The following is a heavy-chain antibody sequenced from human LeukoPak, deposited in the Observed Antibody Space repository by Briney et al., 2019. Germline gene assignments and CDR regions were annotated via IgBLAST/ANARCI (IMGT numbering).Heavy chain of an antibody. V-gene: IGHV4-31*03. CDR1: GGSISSGSNY. J-gene: IGHJ3*02. CDR2: IYYSGST. CDR3: ARVVDRPGAFDI. Sequence: SETLSLTCTVSGGSISSGSNYWSWIRQHPGKGLEWIGYIYYSGSTYYNPSLKSRVTVSVDTSKNQFSLKLSSVTAADTAVYYCARVVDRPGAFDIWGQGTMVTVSS. D-gene: IGHD3-9*01.